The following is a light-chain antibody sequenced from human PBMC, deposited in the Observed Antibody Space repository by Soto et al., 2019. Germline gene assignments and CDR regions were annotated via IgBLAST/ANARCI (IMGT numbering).Light chain of an antibody. V-gene: IGKV1-5*01. CDR2: SAS. Sequence: GDRGTINFRASPTIMTFLAWYQQKPGKAPHLLIYSASSLQSGVPSRFSGSGSGTEFTLSISSLQPDDLGTYYCQQYIGLWTFGQGTKVDIK. CDR1: PTIMTF. J-gene: IGKJ1*01. CDR3: QQYIGLWT.